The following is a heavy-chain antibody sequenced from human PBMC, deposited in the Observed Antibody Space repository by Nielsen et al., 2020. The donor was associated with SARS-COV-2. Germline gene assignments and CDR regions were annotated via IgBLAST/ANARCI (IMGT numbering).Heavy chain of an antibody. D-gene: IGHD6-13*01. CDR3: ARDFLIGSWPFYYYYGMDV. V-gene: IGHV3-66*01. J-gene: IGHJ6*02. Sequence: WIRQPPGKGLEWVSVIYSGGSTYYADSVKGRFTISRDNSKNTLYLQMNSLRAEDTAVYYCARDFLIGSWPFYYYYGMDVWGQGTTVTVPS. CDR2: IYSGGST.